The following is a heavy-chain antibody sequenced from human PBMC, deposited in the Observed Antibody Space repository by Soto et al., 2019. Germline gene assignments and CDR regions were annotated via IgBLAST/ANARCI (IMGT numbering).Heavy chain of an antibody. D-gene: IGHD1-26*01. CDR2: IIPSPART. J-gene: IGHJ4*02. V-gene: IGHV1-69*04. CDR1: GGAIGSRS. Sequence: SAKVSWKDCGGAIGSRSLRSVRQIPGQGPEWMGRIIPSPARTIYSRKFRGRVTLTADKSTQTVYMTLSSLTTEDSGVYYCARDQVGASSFHYWGQGTRVTVSS. CDR3: ARDQVGASSFHY.